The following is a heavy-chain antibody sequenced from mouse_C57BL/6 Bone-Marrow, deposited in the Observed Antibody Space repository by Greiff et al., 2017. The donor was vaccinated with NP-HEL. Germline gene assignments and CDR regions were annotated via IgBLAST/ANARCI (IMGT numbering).Heavy chain of an antibody. CDR2: IDPANGNT. J-gene: IGHJ4*01. Sequence: VQLQQSVAELVRPGASVKLSCTASGFNIKNTYMHWVKQRPEQGLEWIGRIDPANGNTKYDPKFQGKATITADTSSNTAYLQLSSLTSEDTAIYYCASSDYGSSYGYAMDYWGQGTSVTVSS. V-gene: IGHV14-3*01. D-gene: IGHD1-1*01. CDR1: GFNIKNTY. CDR3: ASSDYGSSYGYAMDY.